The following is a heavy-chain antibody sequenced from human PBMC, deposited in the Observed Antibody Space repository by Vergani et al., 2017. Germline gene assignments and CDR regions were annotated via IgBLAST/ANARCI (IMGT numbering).Heavy chain of an antibody. Sequence: QVQLQESGPGLVKPSETLSLICTVSGGSISSYYWSWLRQPPGKGLEWIGYIYYSGSTNYNPSLKSRITISVDTSKNQFSLKLSSVTAADTAVYYCASGYKTYDYWGQGTLVTVSS. J-gene: IGHJ4*02. D-gene: IGHD5-18*01. V-gene: IGHV4-59*01. CDR3: ASGYKTYDY. CDR2: IYYSGST. CDR1: GGSISSYY.